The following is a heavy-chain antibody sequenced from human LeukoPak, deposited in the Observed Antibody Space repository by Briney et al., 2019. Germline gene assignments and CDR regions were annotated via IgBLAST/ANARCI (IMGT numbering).Heavy chain of an antibody. CDR3: AREIRGYDCNFDY. V-gene: IGHV4-38-2*02. D-gene: IGHD5-12*01. J-gene: IGHJ4*02. CDR1: GYSISSGYY. Sequence: SETLSLTCAVSGYSISSGYYWGWIRQPPGKGLEWIGSIYHSGSTYYNPSLKSRVTISVDTSKNQFSLKLSSVTAADTAVYYCAREIRGYDCNFDYWGQGTLVTVSS. CDR2: IYHSGST.